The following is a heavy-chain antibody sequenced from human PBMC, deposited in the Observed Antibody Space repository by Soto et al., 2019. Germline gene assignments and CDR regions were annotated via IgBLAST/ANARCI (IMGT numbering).Heavy chain of an antibody. V-gene: IGHV4-61*01. CDR2: FYYTGST. CDR3: ARDLDMITFGGVIGPNDEFDI. J-gene: IGHJ3*02. CDR1: GGSVSSGNYY. Sequence: PSETLSLTCTVSGGSVSSGNYYWSWIRQPPGKGLEWIGYFYYTGSTNYNPSLKSRVTISIDASKNQFSLKLSSVTAADTAVYYCARDLDMITFGGVIGPNDEFDIWGQGTMVTGSS. D-gene: IGHD3-16*02.